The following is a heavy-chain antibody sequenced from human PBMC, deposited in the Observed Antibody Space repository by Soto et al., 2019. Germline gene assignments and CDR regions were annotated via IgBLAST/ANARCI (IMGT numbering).Heavy chain of an antibody. Sequence: SETLSLTCTVSGGSISSSSYYWGWIRQPPGKGLEWIGSIYYSGSTYYNPSLKSRVTISVDTSKNQFSLKLSSVTAADTAVYYCARMSIATPFDYWGQGTLVTVSS. CDR1: GGSISSSSYY. V-gene: IGHV4-39*01. J-gene: IGHJ4*02. D-gene: IGHD6-6*01. CDR3: ARMSIATPFDY. CDR2: IYYSGST.